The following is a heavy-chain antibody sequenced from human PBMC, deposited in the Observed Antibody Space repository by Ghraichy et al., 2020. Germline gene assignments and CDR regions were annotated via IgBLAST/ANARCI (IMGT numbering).Heavy chain of an antibody. CDR2: VYYTGST. J-gene: IGHJ2*01. CDR3: ARDFHYNYGSFWYFDL. Sequence: SETLSLTCTVPGGSIGSYYWSWIRQSPGKGLEWIGSVYYTGSTNYNPSLESRVTISVDSLKNQFSLRLSSVIATDSAVYYCARDFHYNYGSFWYFDLWGRGTLVTVSS. V-gene: IGHV4-59*01. CDR1: GGSIGSYY. D-gene: IGHD5-18*01.